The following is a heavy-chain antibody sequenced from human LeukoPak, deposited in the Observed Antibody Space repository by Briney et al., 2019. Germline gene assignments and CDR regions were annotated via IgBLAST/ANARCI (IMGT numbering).Heavy chain of an antibody. Sequence: PGGSLRLSCPASGFTFSSYSMNWVRQAPGKGLEWVSSISSSSSYIYYADSVKGRFTISRDNAKNSLYLQMNSLRAEDTAVYYCARDTVVTFDAAFDIWGQGTMVTVSS. CDR1: GFTFSSYS. CDR3: ARDTVVTFDAAFDI. V-gene: IGHV3-21*01. D-gene: IGHD4-23*01. CDR2: ISSSSSYI. J-gene: IGHJ3*02.